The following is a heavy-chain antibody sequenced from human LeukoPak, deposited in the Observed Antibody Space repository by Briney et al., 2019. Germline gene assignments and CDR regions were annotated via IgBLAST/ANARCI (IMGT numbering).Heavy chain of an antibody. D-gene: IGHD3-22*01. J-gene: IGHJ4*02. CDR3: ARAHYYDSRGILYYFDY. Sequence: SETLSLTCTVSGGSISSGGYYWSWIRQHPGKGLGWIGYIYYSGSTYYNPSLKSRVTISVDTSKNQFSLKLSSVTAADTAVYYCARAHYYDSRGILYYFDYWGQGTLVTVSS. V-gene: IGHV4-31*03. CDR1: GGSISSGGYY. CDR2: IYYSGST.